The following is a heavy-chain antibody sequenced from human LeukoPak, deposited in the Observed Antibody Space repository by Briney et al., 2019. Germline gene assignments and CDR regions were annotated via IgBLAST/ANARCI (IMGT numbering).Heavy chain of an antibody. D-gene: IGHD5-12*01. CDR1: GLTVSSNY. Sequence: GGSLRLSCAASGLTVSSNYMSWVRQAPGKGLEWVSAISGSGGGTYYADSVKGRLTISRDNSKNTLYLQMSSLRAEDTAVYYCAKAFSAYENWPPNWFDPWGQGTLVTVSS. CDR3: AKAFSAYENWPPNWFDP. V-gene: IGHV3-23*01. CDR2: ISGSGGGT. J-gene: IGHJ5*02.